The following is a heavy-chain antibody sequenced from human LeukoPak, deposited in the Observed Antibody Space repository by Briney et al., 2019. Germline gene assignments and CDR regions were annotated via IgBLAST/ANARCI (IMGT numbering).Heavy chain of an antibody. CDR1: GFTFSSYA. V-gene: IGHV3-23*01. J-gene: IGHJ3*02. Sequence: GGSLRLSCAASGFTFSSYAMSWVRQAPGKGLEWVSAISGSGGSTYYADSVKGRFTISRDNSKNTLYLQMNSLRAEDTAVYYCAIGGYCSSTSCYTGGAFDIWGQGTMVAVSS. CDR3: AIGGYCSSTSCYTGGAFDI. D-gene: IGHD2-2*02. CDR2: ISGSGGST.